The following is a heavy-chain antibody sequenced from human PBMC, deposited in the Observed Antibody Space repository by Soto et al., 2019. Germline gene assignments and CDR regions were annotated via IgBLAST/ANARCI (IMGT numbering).Heavy chain of an antibody. CDR3: ARGRWLRLVWGYYYGMDV. D-gene: IGHD5-12*01. V-gene: IGHV1-69*01. CDR1: GGTFSSYA. CDR2: IIPIFGTA. Sequence: QVQLVQSGAEVQKPGSSVKVSCKASGGTFSSYAISWVRQAPGQGLEWMGGIIPIFGTANYAQKFQGRVTINADESTSTAYMERSSLRSEDTAVYYCARGRWLRLVWGYYYGMDVWGQGTTVTVSS. J-gene: IGHJ6*02.